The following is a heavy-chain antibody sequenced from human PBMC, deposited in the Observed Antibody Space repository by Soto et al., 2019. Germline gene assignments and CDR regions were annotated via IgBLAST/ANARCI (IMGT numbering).Heavy chain of an antibody. CDR1: GYSFPTYY. V-gene: IGHV1-46*03. CDR2: INPSGGST. D-gene: IGHD3-10*01. J-gene: IGHJ4*02. CDR3: AGAYGSDTKGYFDY. Sequence: QVQLVQSGAEVKKPGASVKVSCKASGYSFPTYYMHWVRQAPGQGLEWMGIINPSGGSTSDAQKYQGRVTMTMHTPTSTVYMELSDLRSVDTAVYYCAGAYGSDTKGYFDYWGQGSLVTVSS.